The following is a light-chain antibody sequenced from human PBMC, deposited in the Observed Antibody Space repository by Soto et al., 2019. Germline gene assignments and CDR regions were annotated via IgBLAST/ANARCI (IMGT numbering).Light chain of an antibody. CDR2: GAS. J-gene: IGKJ1*01. Sequence: EIVLTQSPGTLSLSPGERATLSCRASQSVSSSYLAWYQQTPGQAPRLLIYGASTRATGIPDRFSGSGSGTDFTLTISRLEHEDIAVYYCQQYGSSPWTFGQGTKVEIK. CDR1: QSVSSSY. CDR3: QQYGSSPWT. V-gene: IGKV3-20*01.